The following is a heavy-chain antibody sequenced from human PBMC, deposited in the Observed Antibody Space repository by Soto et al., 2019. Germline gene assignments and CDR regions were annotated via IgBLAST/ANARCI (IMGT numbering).Heavy chain of an antibody. CDR3: AMQAVPRPYDAFDI. J-gene: IGHJ3*02. CDR1: GGTFSNYG. Sequence: QVQLVQSGAEVKNPGSSVKVSCKASGGTFSNYGFSWVRQAPGHGLEWMGGIIPIFDTPNYAQKFQGRVTITADKSTSTAYMELSSLRSEDTGLYYCAMQAVPRPYDAFDIWGQGTVVTVSS. D-gene: IGHD3-10*01. CDR2: IIPIFDTP. V-gene: IGHV1-69*06.